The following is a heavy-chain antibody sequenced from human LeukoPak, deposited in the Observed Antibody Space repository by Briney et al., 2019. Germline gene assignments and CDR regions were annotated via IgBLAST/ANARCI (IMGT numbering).Heavy chain of an antibody. CDR3: ARGRGEGRGISMVRGVRAPSYNWFDP. V-gene: IGHV4-39*07. D-gene: IGHD3-10*01. J-gene: IGHJ5*02. Sequence: PSETLSLTCTVSGGSISSSTYYWGWIRQPPGKGLEWIGSIYYSGSTYYNPSLKSRVTISVDTSKNQFSLKLSSVTAADTAVYYRARGRGEGRGISMVRGVRAPSYNWFDPWGHGTLVTVSS. CDR2: IYYSGST. CDR1: GGSISSSTYY.